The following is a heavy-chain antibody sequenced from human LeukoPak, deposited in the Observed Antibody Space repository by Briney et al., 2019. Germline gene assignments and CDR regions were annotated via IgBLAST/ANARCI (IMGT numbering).Heavy chain of an antibody. D-gene: IGHD1-26*01. V-gene: IGHV4-4*07. Sequence: SETLSLTCTVSGGSISSYYWSWIRQPAGKGLEWIGRIYTSGSTNYNPSLKSRVTISLDMSKNQFSLKLTSVTAADTAVYYCARGGEQVTFDIWGQGTMVTVSS. CDR3: ARGGEQVTFDI. CDR1: GGSISSYY. J-gene: IGHJ3*02. CDR2: IYTSGST.